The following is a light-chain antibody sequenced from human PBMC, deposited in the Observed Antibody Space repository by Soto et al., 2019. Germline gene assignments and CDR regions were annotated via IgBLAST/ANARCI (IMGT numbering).Light chain of an antibody. CDR3: QQRSNWPRIA. J-gene: IGKJ5*01. Sequence: EVVITQSAATLSVPPGERATLSCSASQSVSSTVAWYQQISGQAPRLLIYYASTRATGVQARFSGSGSGKDFTLTISSLEPEDFGVYYCQQRSNWPRIAFGQGTRL. V-gene: IGKV3-11*01. CDR2: YAS. CDR1: QSVSST.